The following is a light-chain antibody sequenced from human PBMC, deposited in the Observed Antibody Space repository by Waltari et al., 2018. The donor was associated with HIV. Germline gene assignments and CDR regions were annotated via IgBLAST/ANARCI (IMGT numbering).Light chain of an antibody. Sequence: QSALTQPASVSGSPGQWITVSCTGTTTDLGTYNFVSWYQQHPGKAPKLVIYDVTSRPSGVSDRFSGSKSGNTASLTISGLRAEDEAHYYCSSYTASSALEIFGGGTKVTVL. CDR1: TTDLGTYNF. J-gene: IGLJ2*01. V-gene: IGLV2-14*03. CDR3: SSYTASSALEI. CDR2: DVT.